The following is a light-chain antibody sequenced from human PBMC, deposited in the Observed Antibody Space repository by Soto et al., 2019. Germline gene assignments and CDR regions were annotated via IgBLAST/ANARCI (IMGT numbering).Light chain of an antibody. CDR1: SSDVGGYNY. Sequence: QSALTQPASVSGSPGQSITISCTGTSSDVGGYNYVSWYQQHPGKAPKLMIYEVSNRSSGVSNFFSGSKSGNTASLTISGLQAEYEADYYCSSHSSSSIRLFGGGTKLTGL. CDR2: EVS. J-gene: IGLJ3*02. V-gene: IGLV2-14*01. CDR3: SSHSSSSIRL.